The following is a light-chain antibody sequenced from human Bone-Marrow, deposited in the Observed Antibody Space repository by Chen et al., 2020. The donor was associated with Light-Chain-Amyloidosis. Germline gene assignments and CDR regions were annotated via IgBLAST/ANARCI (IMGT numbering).Light chain of an antibody. Sequence: YELSQPASVSVSPGQTASISCSGENLRDKDAKWYQQKPGQSPVLVIHQDTKRPSGVPERISGSKSGNTATLTISGTQAMDEADYYCQAWDSSTWVFGGGTKLTVL. CDR2: QDT. V-gene: IGLV3-1*01. CDR1: NLRDKD. CDR3: QAWDSSTWV. J-gene: IGLJ3*02.